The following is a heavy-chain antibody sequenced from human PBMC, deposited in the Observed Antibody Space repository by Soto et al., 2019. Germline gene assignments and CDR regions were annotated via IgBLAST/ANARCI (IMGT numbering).Heavy chain of an antibody. CDR3: ARDGSGWTWRHFDY. CDR2: ISYDGRNK. V-gene: IGHV3-30*03. J-gene: IGHJ4*02. D-gene: IGHD6-19*01. Sequence: PGGSLRLSCAASGFTFSNYGFHWVRQAPGKGLEWVAVISYDGRNKYSADSVKGRFTISRDNSKNTIYLQLNSLSTEDTAVYYCARDGSGWTWRHFDYWGQGTLVTVSS. CDR1: GFTFSNYG.